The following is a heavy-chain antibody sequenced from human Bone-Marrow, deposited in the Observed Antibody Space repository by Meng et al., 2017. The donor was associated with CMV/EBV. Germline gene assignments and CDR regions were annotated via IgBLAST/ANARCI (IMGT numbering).Heavy chain of an antibody. Sequence: GESLKISCAASGFTFRSYTMSWVRQAPGKGLEWVSGISGSGGSTYYADSVEGRFTISRDNSKNTLYLQMNSLRAEDTAVYYCAIPRADFDYWVQGTLVTVSS. CDR3: AIPRADFDY. V-gene: IGHV3-23*01. J-gene: IGHJ4*02. CDR1: GFTFRSYT. CDR2: ISGSGGST.